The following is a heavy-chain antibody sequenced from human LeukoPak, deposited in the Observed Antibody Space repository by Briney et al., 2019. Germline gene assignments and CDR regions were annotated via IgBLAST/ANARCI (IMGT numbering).Heavy chain of an antibody. CDR2: ISSSSSYI. Sequence: GGSLRLSCAASGFTFSSYSMNWVRQAPGKGLEWVSSISSSSSYIYYADSVKGRFTISRDNAKNSLYLQMNSLRAEDTAVYYCARDSVYCSGGSCYSFDYRGQGTLVTVSS. CDR1: GFTFSSYS. D-gene: IGHD2-15*01. CDR3: ARDSVYCSGGSCYSFDY. V-gene: IGHV3-21*01. J-gene: IGHJ4*02.